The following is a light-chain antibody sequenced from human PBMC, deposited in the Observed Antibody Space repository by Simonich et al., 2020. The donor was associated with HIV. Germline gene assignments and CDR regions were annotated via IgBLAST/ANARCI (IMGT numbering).Light chain of an antibody. Sequence: QPVLTQPPSASASLGASVTLTCTLRSGYSKSKVDGYQQRPGKGPRFVMREGTGGIGGSKGDGIPDRFSVLGSGLNRYLTIKNIQEEDESDYHCGADHGSGSNFVWVFGGGTKLTVL. CDR3: GADHGSGSNFVWV. CDR1: SGYSKSK. CDR2: EGTGGIGG. J-gene: IGLJ3*02. V-gene: IGLV9-49*01.